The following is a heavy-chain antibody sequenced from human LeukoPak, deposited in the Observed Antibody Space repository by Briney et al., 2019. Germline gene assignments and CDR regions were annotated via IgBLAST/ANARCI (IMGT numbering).Heavy chain of an antibody. CDR2: INHSGST. D-gene: IGHD6-13*01. J-gene: IGHJ4*02. V-gene: IGHV4-34*01. CDR3: ARGGQQQLTRHFDY. CDR1: GGSFSGYY. Sequence: KPSETLSLTCAVYGGSFSGYYWSWIRQPPGKGLEWIGEINHSGSTNYNPSLKSRVTISVDTSKNQFSLKLSSVTAADTAVYYCARGGQQQLTRHFDYWGQGTLVTVSS.